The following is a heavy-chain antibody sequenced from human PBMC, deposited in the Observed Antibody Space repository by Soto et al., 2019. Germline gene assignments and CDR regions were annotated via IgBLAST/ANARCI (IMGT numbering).Heavy chain of an antibody. Sequence: QVQLQQWGAGLLKPSETLSLTCAVYGGSFSGYYWSWVRQPPGKGLESIGEITPSGSTNYNPSLKSRVTISLDTSKQLFSLRLTSVTAADTAVYFCVRALGSVQEWGQGTLVTVSS. CDR1: GGSFSGYY. V-gene: IGHV4-34*01. CDR2: ITPSGST. J-gene: IGHJ4*02. CDR3: VRALGSVQE. D-gene: IGHD2-15*01.